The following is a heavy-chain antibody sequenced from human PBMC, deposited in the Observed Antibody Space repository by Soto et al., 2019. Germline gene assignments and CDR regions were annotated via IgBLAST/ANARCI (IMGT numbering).Heavy chain of an antibody. D-gene: IGHD2-2*01. V-gene: IGHV1-69*12. J-gene: IGHJ6*02. CDR1: GDTFSTYS. CDR3: AREGLVLVPTTVNSDYYYSAMDV. Sequence: QVQLVQSGAEVKKPGSSVKVSCKASGDTFSTYSITWMRQVPGQGLEWMGGIIPRSAKSNYAQKFQGRVTITADESTSTAYMDLSSLRSEDTAVYYCAREGLVLVPTTVNSDYYYSAMDVWGQGTTVTVSS. CDR2: IIPRSAKS.